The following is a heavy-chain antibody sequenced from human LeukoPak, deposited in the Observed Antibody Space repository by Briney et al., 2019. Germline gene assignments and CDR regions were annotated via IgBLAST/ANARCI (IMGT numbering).Heavy chain of an antibody. Sequence: GGSLRLSCAASGFTFSSYAMHWVRQAPGKGLEWVAVISYDGSNKYYADSVKGRFTTSRDNSKNTLYLQMNSLRAEDTAVYYCARSSVPAARVGYYYYGMDVWGQGTTVTVSS. CDR2: ISYDGSNK. V-gene: IGHV3-30-3*01. D-gene: IGHD2-2*01. CDR3: ARSSVPAARVGYYYYGMDV. CDR1: GFTFSSYA. J-gene: IGHJ6*02.